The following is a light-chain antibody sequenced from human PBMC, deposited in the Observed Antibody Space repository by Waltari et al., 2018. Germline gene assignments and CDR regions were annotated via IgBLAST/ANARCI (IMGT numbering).Light chain of an antibody. CDR3: CSYAGSYTSWV. V-gene: IGLV2-11*01. Sequence: QSALTQPRSVSGSPGQSVTISCTGTSSDVGGYNYVSWYQQHPGKAPKLMIYDVSKRPSGVPDRFSGSKSGNTASLTLSGLQAEDEADYYCCSYAGSYTSWVFGGGTKLTVL. J-gene: IGLJ3*02. CDR1: SSDVGGYNY. CDR2: DVS.